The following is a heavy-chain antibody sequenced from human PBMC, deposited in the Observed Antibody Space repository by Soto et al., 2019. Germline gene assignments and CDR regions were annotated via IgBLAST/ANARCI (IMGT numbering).Heavy chain of an antibody. CDR3: ARAYYYDSSGSYRPYYYAMDC. CDR1: GFTFSTYG. V-gene: IGHV3-33*01. Sequence: QVQLVESGGGVVQPGTSLRLSCAPSGFTFSTYGMHWVRQAPGKGLEWVAIVWYDGSNEYYADSVKGRFTISRDNSKNXLXRXXSSLRAEYAAGYYRARAYYYDSSGSYRPYYYAMDCWGQGTTVTVSS. J-gene: IGHJ6*02. CDR2: VWYDGSNE. D-gene: IGHD3-22*01.